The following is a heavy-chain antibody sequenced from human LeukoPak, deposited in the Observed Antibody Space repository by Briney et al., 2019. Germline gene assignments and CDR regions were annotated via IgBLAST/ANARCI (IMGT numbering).Heavy chain of an antibody. CDR2: IYPSGST. D-gene: IGHD5-18*01. CDR1: GVSISTSNW. Sequence: SETLSLTCAVSGVSISTSNWWSWVRQPPGKGLEWIAEIYPSGSTNYNPSLKSRITISVDKSKNQFSLKLSSVTAADTAVYYCARGLRLWLRFDYWGQGTLVTVSS. J-gene: IGHJ4*02. V-gene: IGHV4-4*02. CDR3: ARGLRLWLRFDY.